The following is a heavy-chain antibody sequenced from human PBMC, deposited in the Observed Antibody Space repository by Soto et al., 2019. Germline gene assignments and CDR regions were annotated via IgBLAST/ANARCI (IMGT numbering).Heavy chain of an antibody. V-gene: IGHV3-30*18. CDR2: ISYDGSNK. Sequence: QVQLVEAGGGVVQPGRSLRLSCAASGFTFSSYGMHWVRQAPGKGLEWVAVISYDGSNKYYADSVKGRFTISRDNSKNTLYLQMNSLSAEDTAVYYCAKIWDTNWEHSDFDYWGQGTLVTVSS. CDR1: GFTFSSYG. J-gene: IGHJ4*02. D-gene: IGHD7-27*01. CDR3: AKIWDTNWEHSDFDY.